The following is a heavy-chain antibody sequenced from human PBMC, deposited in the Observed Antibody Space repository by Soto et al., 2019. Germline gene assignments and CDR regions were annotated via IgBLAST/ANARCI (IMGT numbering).Heavy chain of an antibody. Sequence: GGSLRLSCAASGFTFSSYWMHWVRQAPGKGLMWVSRINPDGSTTSYADSVKGRFTISRDSAKDTLYLQMNSLRAEDTAVYYCARVAIGSYYFEYWGQGTLVTVSS. CDR1: GFTFSSYW. CDR2: INPDGSTT. D-gene: IGHD3-10*01. V-gene: IGHV3-74*01. J-gene: IGHJ4*02. CDR3: ARVAIGSYYFEY.